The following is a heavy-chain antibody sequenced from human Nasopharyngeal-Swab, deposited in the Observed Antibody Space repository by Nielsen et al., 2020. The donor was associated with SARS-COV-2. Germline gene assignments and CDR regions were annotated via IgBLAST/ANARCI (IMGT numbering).Heavy chain of an antibody. CDR1: GFSLSTSGVG. CDR2: IYWDDDK. J-gene: IGHJ4*02. D-gene: IGHD6-19*01. V-gene: IGHV2-5*02. CDR3: AHKPSGWYSYYFDY. Sequence: SGPTLVKPTQTLTLTCTFSGFSLSTSGVGVGWIRQPPGKALEWLALIYWDDDKRYSPSLKSKLTITKDTSKNQVVLTMTNMDPVDTATYYCAHKPSGWYSYYFDYWGQGTLVTVSS.